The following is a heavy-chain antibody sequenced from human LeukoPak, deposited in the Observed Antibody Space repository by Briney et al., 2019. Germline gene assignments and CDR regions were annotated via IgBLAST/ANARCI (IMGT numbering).Heavy chain of an antibody. CDR3: ASYIGGYNKYYFDY. J-gene: IGHJ4*02. D-gene: IGHD5-24*01. CDR1: GYSFTNYW. V-gene: IGHV5-51*01. CDR2: IYPGDSDT. Sequence: GESLKISCKGSGYSFTNYWIGWVRQMPGKGLEWMGIIYPGDSDTRYNPSFQGQVTISADKSLSTAYLQWSSLKASDTAMYCCASYIGGYNKYYFDYWGQGTLVTVSS.